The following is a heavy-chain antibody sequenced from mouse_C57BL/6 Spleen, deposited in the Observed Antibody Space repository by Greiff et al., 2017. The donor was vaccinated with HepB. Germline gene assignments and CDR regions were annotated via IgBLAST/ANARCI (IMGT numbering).Heavy chain of an antibody. J-gene: IGHJ2*01. CDR1: GYSITSGYY. Sequence: ESGPGLVKPSQSLSLTCSVTGYSITSGYYWNWIRQFPGNKLEWMGYISYDGSNNYNPSLKNRISITRDTCKNQFFLKLNSVTTEDTATYYCARNDGYSYYFDYWGQGTTLTVSS. D-gene: IGHD2-3*01. CDR2: ISYDGSN. CDR3: ARNDGYSYYFDY. V-gene: IGHV3-6*01.